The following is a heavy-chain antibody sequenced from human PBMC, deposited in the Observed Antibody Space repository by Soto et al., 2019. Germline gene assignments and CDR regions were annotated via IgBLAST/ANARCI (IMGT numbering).Heavy chain of an antibody. V-gene: IGHV5-51*01. CDR2: IYPGDSDT. J-gene: IGHJ6*02. D-gene: IGHD3-3*01. Sequence: GESLKISCKGSGYSFTSYWIGWVRQMPGKGLEWMGIIYPGDSDTRYSPSFQGQVTISADKSISTAYLQWSSLKASDTAMYYCARVPYYDFWSGYYSDSYYYYGMDVWGQGTTVTVS. CDR3: ARVPYYDFWSGYYSDSYYYYGMDV. CDR1: GYSFTSYW.